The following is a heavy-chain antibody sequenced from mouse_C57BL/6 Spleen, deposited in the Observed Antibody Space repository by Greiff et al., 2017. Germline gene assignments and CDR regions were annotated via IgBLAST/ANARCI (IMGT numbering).Heavy chain of an antibody. CDR2: INYDGSST. J-gene: IGHJ4*01. CDR3: ARGYYYGSSYGYAMDY. Sequence: EVQRVESEGGLVQPGSSMKLSCTASGFTFSDYYMAWVRQVPEKGLEWVANINYDGSSTYYLDSLKSRFIISRDNAKNILYLQMSSLKSEDTATYYWARGYYYGSSYGYAMDYWGQGTSVTVSS. V-gene: IGHV5-16*01. D-gene: IGHD1-1*01. CDR1: GFTFSDYY.